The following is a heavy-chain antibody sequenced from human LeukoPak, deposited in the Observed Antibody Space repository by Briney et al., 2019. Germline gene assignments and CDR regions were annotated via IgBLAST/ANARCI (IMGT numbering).Heavy chain of an antibody. Sequence: GGSLRLSCAASGFSFTNAWMSWVRQAPGKGLEWVGHNKSRTDGGTTDYAAPVKDRFSISRDDSKDTLYLQMNSLKTEDIAVYFCATEYYGAYNYWGQGTLVTVSS. J-gene: IGHJ4*02. CDR3: ATEYYGAYNY. D-gene: IGHD4/OR15-4a*01. CDR2: NKSRTDGGTT. CDR1: GFSFTNAW. V-gene: IGHV3-15*01.